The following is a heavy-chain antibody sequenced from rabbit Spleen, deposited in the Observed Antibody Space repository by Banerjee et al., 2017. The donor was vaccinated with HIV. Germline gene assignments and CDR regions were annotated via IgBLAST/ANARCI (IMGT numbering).Heavy chain of an antibody. CDR1: GFSFSDRDV. Sequence: QEQLVESGGGLVKPEGSLTLTCKASGFSFSDRDVMCWVRQAPGKGLEWIACINTATGKAVYASWAKGRFTISKTSSTTVTLQLTSLTAADTATYFCARGGSDRPSYLTLWGQGTLVTVS. D-gene: IGHD4-2*01. J-gene: IGHJ4*01. V-gene: IGHV1S45*01. CDR2: INTATGKA. CDR3: ARGGSDRPSYLTL.